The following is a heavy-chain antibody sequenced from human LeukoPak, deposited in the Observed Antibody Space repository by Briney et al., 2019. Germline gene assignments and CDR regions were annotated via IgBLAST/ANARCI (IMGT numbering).Heavy chain of an antibody. V-gene: IGHV1-8*03. J-gene: IGHJ4*02. Sequence: GASVKVSCKASGYTFTSYDINWVRQATGQGLEWMGWMNPNSGNTGYAQKFQGRVTITRNTSISTAYMELRSLRSDDTAVYYCARDGYSYGTEDYWGQGTLVTVSS. CDR2: MNPNSGNT. D-gene: IGHD5-18*01. CDR3: ARDGYSYGTEDY. CDR1: GYTFTSYD.